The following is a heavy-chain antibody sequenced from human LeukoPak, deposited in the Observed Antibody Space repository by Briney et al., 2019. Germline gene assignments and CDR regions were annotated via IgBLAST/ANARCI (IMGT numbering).Heavy chain of an antibody. CDR1: GFTFSSYG. D-gene: IGHD3-22*01. J-gene: IGHJ4*02. V-gene: IGHV3-33*01. CDR3: AREKYYYDSSGYYFDYFDY. Sequence: PGGSLRLSCAASGFTFSSYGMPWVRQAPGKGLEWVAVIWYDGSNKYYADSVKGRFTISRDNSKNTLYLQMNSLRAEDTAVYYCAREKYYYDSSGYYFDYFDYWGQGTLVTVSS. CDR2: IWYDGSNK.